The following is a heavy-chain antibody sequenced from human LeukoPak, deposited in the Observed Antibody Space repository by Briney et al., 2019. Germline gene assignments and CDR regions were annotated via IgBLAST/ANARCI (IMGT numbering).Heavy chain of an antibody. Sequence: ETLSLTCTVSGDSINSGENYWSWIRQPPGKGLEWVSGLSGSGRVTYYADSVKGRFTISRDNSKNTLYVQMNSLRAEDTAVYHCAKDQGVGTPGTLDYWGQGILVIVSS. CDR2: LSGSGRVT. D-gene: IGHD6-13*01. J-gene: IGHJ4*02. CDR1: GDSINSGE. CDR3: AKDQGVGTPGTLDY. V-gene: IGHV3-23*01.